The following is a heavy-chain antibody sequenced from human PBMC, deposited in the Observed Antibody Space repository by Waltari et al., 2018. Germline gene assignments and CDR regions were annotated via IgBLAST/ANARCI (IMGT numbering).Heavy chain of an antibody. CDR2: VHHSGKT. CDR1: SDSISGNYW. Sequence: QVQLQESGQGLVKPSGTLSLTCAVSSDSISGNYWRSWVRQSPEKGLEWIGQVHHSGKTHYNPSLQSRVTISVDKPKNQFSLNLNSVTAADTAVYYCAGDRAIGLFFDYLGRGTLVTVSS. CDR3: AGDRAIGLFFDY. D-gene: IGHD2-2*01. J-gene: IGHJ4*02. V-gene: IGHV4-4*02.